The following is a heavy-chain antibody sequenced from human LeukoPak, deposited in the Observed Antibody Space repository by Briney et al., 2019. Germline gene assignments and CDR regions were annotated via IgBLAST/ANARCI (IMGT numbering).Heavy chain of an antibody. CDR3: VREGGSSRNFDY. CDR2: IFSSGII. V-gene: IGHV4-4*07. CDR1: GASISSDF. D-gene: IGHD6-13*01. Sequence: SETLSLTCNVSGASISSDFWSWIRQPAGKGLEWVGRIFSSGIINYNPSLKSRLTMSVDTAKNQFSLNLSSVTAADTAVYYCVREGGSSRNFDYWGQGTLVTVSS. J-gene: IGHJ4*02.